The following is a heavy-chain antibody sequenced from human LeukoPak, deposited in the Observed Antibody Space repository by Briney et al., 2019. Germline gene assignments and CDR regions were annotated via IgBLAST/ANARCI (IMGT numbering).Heavy chain of an antibody. V-gene: IGHV4-59*01. Sequence: SETLSLTCTVSGGSISSYYWSWIRQPPGKGLEWIGYIYYSGSTNYNPSLKSRVTISVDTSKNQFPLKLSSVTAADTAVYYCARDVDTAMGGAFDIWGQGTMVTVSS. D-gene: IGHD5-18*01. J-gene: IGHJ3*02. CDR3: ARDVDTAMGGAFDI. CDR1: GGSISSYY. CDR2: IYYSGST.